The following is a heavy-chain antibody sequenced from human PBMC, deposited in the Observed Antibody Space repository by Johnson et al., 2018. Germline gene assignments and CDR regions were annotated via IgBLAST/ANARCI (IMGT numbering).Heavy chain of an antibody. D-gene: IGHD6-19*01. CDR3: AKDRQWLVTSLEH. J-gene: IGHJ1*01. Sequence: VQLVESGGGLVQPGGSLRLSCAASGFTFSSYDMHWVRQVTGKGLEWVSAIGTAGDTYYPGSVKGRFTISRENAKNSLYLQMNSLRAEDTAVYYFAKDRQWLVTSLEHWGQGTLVTVSS. CDR2: IGTAGDT. V-gene: IGHV3-13*01. CDR1: GFTFSSYD.